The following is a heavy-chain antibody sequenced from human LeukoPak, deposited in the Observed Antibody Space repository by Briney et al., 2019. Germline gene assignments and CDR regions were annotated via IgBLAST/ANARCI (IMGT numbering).Heavy chain of an antibody. CDR1: GFTFSSYE. D-gene: IGHD6-13*01. Sequence: GGSLRLSCAASGFTFSSYEMNWVSQAPGKGLGWVSYISSSGSTIYYADSVKGRFTISRDNAKNSLYLQMNSLRAEDTAVYYCARDIRGYSSSRYYYYYYMDVWGKGTTVTVSS. J-gene: IGHJ6*03. CDR2: ISSSGSTI. V-gene: IGHV3-48*03. CDR3: ARDIRGYSSSRYYYYYYMDV.